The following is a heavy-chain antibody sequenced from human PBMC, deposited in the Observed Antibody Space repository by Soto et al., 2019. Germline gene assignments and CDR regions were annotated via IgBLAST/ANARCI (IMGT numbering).Heavy chain of an antibody. J-gene: IGHJ4*02. V-gene: IGHV3-30*04. CDR2: ISFDGSLK. Sequence: QVQLVESGGGVAQPGRSLRLSCTASGFTFDSHTMHWVRQSPGKGLEWVALISFDGSLKYDSDSVEGRFSISRDNSKNTVFLEMNSLRPEDTAVYYCARTYSSSWNYLDYWGQGVQVIVSS. D-gene: IGHD6-13*01. CDR1: GFTFDSHT. CDR3: ARTYSSSWNYLDY.